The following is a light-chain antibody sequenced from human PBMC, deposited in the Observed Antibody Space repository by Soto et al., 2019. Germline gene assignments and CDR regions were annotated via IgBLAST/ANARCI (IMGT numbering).Light chain of an antibody. J-gene: IGKJ2*01. Sequence: DIQMTQSPSSLSASVGDRVSITCQATQDISDYVNWYQQRPGKAPNLLIHDASILEAGVPSRFSGSGSGTDFTFTISSLQPEDFATYFCQQFNHLPYTFGQGTKLDI. CDR1: QDISDY. CDR2: DAS. V-gene: IGKV1-33*01. CDR3: QQFNHLPYT.